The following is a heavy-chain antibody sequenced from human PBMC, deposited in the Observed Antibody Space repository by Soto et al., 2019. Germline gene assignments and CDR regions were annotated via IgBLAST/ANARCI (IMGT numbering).Heavy chain of an antibody. D-gene: IGHD1-1*01. CDR3: ARTRATPASRNLDY. CDR1: GGSFSGYY. V-gene: IGHV4-34*01. CDR2: INPTGGT. J-gene: IGHJ4*02. Sequence: QVQLQQWGAGLLKPSETLSPTCAVYGGSFSGYYWSWVRHSPGKGLEWIGEINPTGGTNYNPSLKSRVTISVDTSKDQFSLQLNSVTAADTAVYDCARTRATPASRNLDYWGQGTLVTVSS.